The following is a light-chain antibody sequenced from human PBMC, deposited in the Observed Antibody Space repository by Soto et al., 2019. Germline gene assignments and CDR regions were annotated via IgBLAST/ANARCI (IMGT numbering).Light chain of an antibody. CDR1: SSDVGGYNY. CDR2: DVS. CDR3: CSYAGSKVV. J-gene: IGLJ2*01. V-gene: IGLV2-11*01. Sequence: QSALTQPRSVSGSPGQSVTISCTGTSSDVGGYNYVSWYQQHPGKAPKLMIYDVSKRPSGVPDRLSGSKSGNTDSLTISGLQAEDEADYYCCSYAGSKVVFGGGPKVTVL.